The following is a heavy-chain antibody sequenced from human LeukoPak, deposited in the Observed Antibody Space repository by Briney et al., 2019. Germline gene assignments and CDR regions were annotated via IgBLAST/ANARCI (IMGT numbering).Heavy chain of an antibody. CDR3: ARWSHDSLGYYWNSS. V-gene: IGHV3-7*01. CDR1: GFTFSGHW. Sequence: GGSLRPSCAASGFTFSGHWMTWVRQAPGKGLQWVASIRQDGSVKYYVDSVQGRFIISRDNAMNSLYLQMNSLRAEDTAVYYCARWSHDSLGYYWNSSWGQGTLVTVSS. CDR2: IRQDGSVK. J-gene: IGHJ5*02. D-gene: IGHD3-22*01.